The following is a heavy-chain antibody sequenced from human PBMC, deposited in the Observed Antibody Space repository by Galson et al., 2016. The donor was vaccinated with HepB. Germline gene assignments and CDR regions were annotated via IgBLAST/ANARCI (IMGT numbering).Heavy chain of an antibody. Sequence: LRLSCAASGFTFSRYSMYWVRQAPGKGLEWIGGTHHSGTTNYSPSLKSRVTISVDTSKNQFSLKLYSVTAADTAVYYCASVLLTGTTPIRGYFDDWGQGTLVTVSS. V-gene: IGHV4-34*01. CDR3: ASVLLTGTTPIRGYFDD. D-gene: IGHD1-20*01. CDR2: THHSGTT. CDR1: GFTFSRYS. J-gene: IGHJ4*02.